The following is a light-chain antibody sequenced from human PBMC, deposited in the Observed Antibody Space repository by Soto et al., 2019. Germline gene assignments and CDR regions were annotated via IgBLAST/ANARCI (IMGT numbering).Light chain of an antibody. J-gene: IGKJ4*01. CDR3: QQYEGSPLT. CDR1: QSVSSSY. CDR2: GGS. Sequence: IVLTHSPGTLSFSPPERFTLSFSASQSVSSSYLAWYQQRPGQVPRLLIYGGSSRATGIPDRFSGSGSGTDFTLAISRLEPEDFAVYYCQQYEGSPLTFGGGTKVDIK. V-gene: IGKV3-20*01.